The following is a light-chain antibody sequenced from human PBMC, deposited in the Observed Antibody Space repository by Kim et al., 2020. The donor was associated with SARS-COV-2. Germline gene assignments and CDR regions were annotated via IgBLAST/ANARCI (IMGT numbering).Light chain of an antibody. J-gene: IGKJ4*01. V-gene: IGKV1-39*01. Sequence: DIQMTQSPSSLSASVGDRVTITCRASQRISSYLNWYQQKPGKAPKLLIYAASSLQSGVPSRFSGSGSGTDFTLTISSLQPEDFATYYCQQSYTTPLTFGGGTNVDIK. CDR2: AAS. CDR3: QQSYTTPLT. CDR1: QRISSY.